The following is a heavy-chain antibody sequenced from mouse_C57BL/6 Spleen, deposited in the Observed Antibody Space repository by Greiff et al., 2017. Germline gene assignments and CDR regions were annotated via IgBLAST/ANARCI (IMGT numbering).Heavy chain of an antibody. Sequence: QVQLKQSGAELVKPGASVKISCKASGYAFSSYWMNWVKQRPGKGLEWIGQIYPGDGDTNYNGKFKGKATLTADKSSSTAYMQLSSLTSEDSAVYFGARQRDTTVGGDFDYGGQGTTLTVSS. J-gene: IGHJ2*01. CDR1: GYAFSSYW. CDR2: IYPGDGDT. CDR3: ARQRDTTVGGDFDY. V-gene: IGHV1-80*01. D-gene: IGHD1-1*01.